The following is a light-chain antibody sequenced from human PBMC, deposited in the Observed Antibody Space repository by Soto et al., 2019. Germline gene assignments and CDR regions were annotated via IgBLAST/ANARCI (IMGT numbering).Light chain of an antibody. CDR3: CSYGGGHTPLV. J-gene: IGLJ2*01. CDR1: RSDVGGYNY. Sequence: QSVLTQPRSVSGSPGQSVTISCTGSRSDVGGYNYVSWYQQHPGRAPKLMIYDVSKRPSGVPGRFSGSKSGNTASLTISGLQAEDEADYYCCSYGGGHTPLVLGGGTKVTVL. V-gene: IGLV2-11*01. CDR2: DVS.